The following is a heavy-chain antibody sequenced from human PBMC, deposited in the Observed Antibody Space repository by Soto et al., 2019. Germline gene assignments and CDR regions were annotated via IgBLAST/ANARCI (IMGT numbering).Heavy chain of an antibody. J-gene: IGHJ4*02. D-gene: IGHD2-8*01. CDR3: ATNPGGGGY. V-gene: IGHV3-53*01. CDR2: IYSGGYT. CDR1: GFTVSNNY. Sequence: EVQLVESGGGLIQPGGSLRLSCAVSGFTVSNNYMSWVRQAPGKGLEGVSVIYSGGYTAYGDSVKGRFTISRDNSKNTPYLQKNRRGADNTALFFCATNPGGGGYWGQGTLVTVSS.